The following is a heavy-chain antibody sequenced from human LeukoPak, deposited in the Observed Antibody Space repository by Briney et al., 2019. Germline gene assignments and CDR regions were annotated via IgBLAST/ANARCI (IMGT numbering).Heavy chain of an antibody. CDR3: AKDIFRGYSSGWYNYYYYGMDV. CDR1: GFTFRNAW. D-gene: IGHD6-19*01. V-gene: IGHV3-15*05. J-gene: IGHJ6*02. Sequence: GGSLRLSCTASGFTFRNAWMCWVRQAPGKGLEWVGLIRSDSDGGVTQYGTPVKGRFTISRDDSKDTVYLQMNSLRAEDTALYYCAKDIFRGYSSGWYNYYYYGMDVWGQGTTVTVSS. CDR2: IRSDSDGGVT.